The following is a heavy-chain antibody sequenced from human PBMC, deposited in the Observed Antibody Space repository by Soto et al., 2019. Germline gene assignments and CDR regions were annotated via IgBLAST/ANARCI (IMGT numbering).Heavy chain of an antibody. CDR3: AKGTIWFGELWANHPLDY. J-gene: IGHJ4*02. V-gene: IGHV3-30*18. D-gene: IGHD3-10*01. CDR2: ISYDGSNK. CDR1: GFTISSYG. Sequence: GGSLRLSCAASGFTISSYGMHWVRQAPGKGLEWVAVISYDGSNKYYADSVKGRFTISRDNSKNTLYLQMNSLRAEDTAVYYCAKGTIWFGELWANHPLDYWGQGTLVTVSS.